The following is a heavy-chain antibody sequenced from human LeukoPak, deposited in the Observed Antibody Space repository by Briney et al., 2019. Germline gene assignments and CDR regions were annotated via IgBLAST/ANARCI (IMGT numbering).Heavy chain of an antibody. CDR2: ITYDGYYK. J-gene: IGHJ4*02. CDR1: GFAFTSYG. CDR3: ARDLSPVVRASPMGY. Sequence: GTSLRLSCAASGFAFTSYGMHWVRQAPGKGLEWVALITYDGYYKYYSDSVEGRFTISSDTSKNTMYLQMNSLRAEGTAVYYCARDLSPVVRASPMGYWGQGTLVTVSS. V-gene: IGHV3-30*03. D-gene: IGHD3-10*01.